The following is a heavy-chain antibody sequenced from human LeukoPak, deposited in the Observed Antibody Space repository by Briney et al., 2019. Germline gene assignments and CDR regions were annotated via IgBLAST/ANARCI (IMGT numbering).Heavy chain of an antibody. V-gene: IGHV3-74*01. J-gene: IGHJ6*02. D-gene: IGHD3-9*01. CDR2: INSDGSST. CDR1: GFTFSSYW. CDR3: ARDFPTPKLRYFDWSGEHYYYYGMDV. Sequence: PGGSLRLSCAASGFTFSSYWMHWVRQAPGKGLVWVSRINSDGSSTSYADSVKGRFTISRDNAKNTLYLQMNSLRAEDTAVYYCARDFPTPKLRYFDWSGEHYYYYGMDVWGQGTTVTVSS.